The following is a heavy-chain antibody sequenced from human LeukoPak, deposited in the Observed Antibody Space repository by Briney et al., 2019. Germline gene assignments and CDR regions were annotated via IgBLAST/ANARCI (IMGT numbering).Heavy chain of an antibody. CDR1: GYSISSGYY. D-gene: IGHD1-1*01. Sequence: SETLSLTCTVSGYSISSGYYWGWIRQPPGKGLEWIGSIYHSGSTNYNPSLKSRVTMSVDTSKNQFSLELSSVTAADTAVYYCARDRGTWNDDGFDYWGQGTLVTVSS. CDR3: ARDRGTWNDDGFDY. J-gene: IGHJ4*02. CDR2: IYHSGST. V-gene: IGHV4-38-2*02.